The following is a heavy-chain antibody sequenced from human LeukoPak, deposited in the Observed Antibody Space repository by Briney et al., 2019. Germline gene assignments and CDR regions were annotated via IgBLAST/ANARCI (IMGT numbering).Heavy chain of an antibody. CDR2: IKQVGSEK. CDR1: GFIFSSYW. V-gene: IGHV3-7*03. CDR3: ARDRPVVPAAISDY. D-gene: IGHD2-2*01. J-gene: IGHJ4*02. Sequence: TGGSLRLFCAASGFIFSSYWMSWVRQAPGKGLEWVDNIKQVGSEKYYVDSVKGRFTISRDNVKNSLYLQMNSLRAEDTAVYYCARDRPVVPAAISDYWGQGTLVTVSS.